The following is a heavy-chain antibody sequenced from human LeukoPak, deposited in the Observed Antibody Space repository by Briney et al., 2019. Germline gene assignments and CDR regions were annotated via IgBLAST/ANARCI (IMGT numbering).Heavy chain of an antibody. Sequence: SETLSLTCTVSGNSISSGYYWDWIRPPPGKGLQWIGSVYHSGSNYYNPSLKSRITISVDTSKNQFSLKLSSVTAADTAVYYCARNWYGSSWSEQIYYFDYWGQGTLVTVSS. CDR3: ARNWYGSSWSEQIYYFDY. J-gene: IGHJ4*02. CDR1: GNSISSGYY. V-gene: IGHV4-38-2*02. CDR2: VYHSGSN. D-gene: IGHD6-13*01.